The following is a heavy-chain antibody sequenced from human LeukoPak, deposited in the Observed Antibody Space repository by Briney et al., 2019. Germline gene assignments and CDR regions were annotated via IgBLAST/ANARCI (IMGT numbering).Heavy chain of an antibody. CDR1: GGSISSSSYY. V-gene: IGHV4-39*07. CDR3: ARELERHDTAMAL. J-gene: IGHJ4*02. D-gene: IGHD5-18*01. Sequence: SETLSLTCTVSGGSISSSSYYWGWIRQPPGKGLEWIGSIYYSGSTYYNPSLKSRVTISVDTSKNQFSLKLSSVTAADTAVYYCARELERHDTAMALWGQGTLVTVSS. CDR2: IYYSGST.